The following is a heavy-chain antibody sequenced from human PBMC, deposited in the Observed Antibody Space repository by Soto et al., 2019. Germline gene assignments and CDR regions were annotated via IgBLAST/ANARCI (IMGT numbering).Heavy chain of an antibody. V-gene: IGHV3-13*01. CDR1: GFTFSNYD. D-gene: IGHD6-25*01. CDR3: ARGRRGDGHDS. Sequence: EVRLLESGGGLVQPGGSLRLSCVASGFTFSNYDMHWVRQGAGEGLEWVAAIGSGGDTYYPDSVKGRFTISRENGNNSFYLQMNNLRAEDTALYYCARGRRGDGHDSWGQGTLVTVSS. CDR2: IGSGGDT. J-gene: IGHJ4*02.